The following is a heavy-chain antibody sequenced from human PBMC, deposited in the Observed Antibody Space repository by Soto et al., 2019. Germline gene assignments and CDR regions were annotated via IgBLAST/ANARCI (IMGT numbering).Heavy chain of an antibody. CDR1: GGTFSSYT. CDR2: IIPILGIA. Sequence: ASVKVSCKASGGTFSSYTISWVRQAPGQGLEWMGRIIPILGIANYAQKFQGRVTITADKSTSTAYMELSSLRSEDTAVYYCARRGGAAAGSIEGGDAFDIWGQGTMVTVSS. J-gene: IGHJ3*02. CDR3: ARRGGAAAGSIEGGDAFDI. V-gene: IGHV1-69*02. D-gene: IGHD6-13*01.